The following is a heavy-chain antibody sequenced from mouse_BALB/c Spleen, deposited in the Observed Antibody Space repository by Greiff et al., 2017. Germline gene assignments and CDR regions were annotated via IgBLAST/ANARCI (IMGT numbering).Heavy chain of an antibody. CDR2: ISNGGGST. V-gene: IGHV5-12-2*01. J-gene: IGHJ3*01. CDR3: ARHEGELLWYPFAY. D-gene: IGHD2-1*01. CDR1: GFTFSSYT. Sequence: EVKLVESGGGLVQPGGSLKLSCAASGFTFSSYTMSWVRQTPEKRLEWVAYISNGGGSTYYPDTVKGRFTISRDNAKNTLYLQMSSLKSEDTAMYYCARHEGELLWYPFAYWGQGTLVTVSA.